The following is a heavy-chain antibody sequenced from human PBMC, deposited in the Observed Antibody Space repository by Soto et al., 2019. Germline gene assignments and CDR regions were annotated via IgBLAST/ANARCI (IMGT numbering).Heavy chain of an antibody. CDR3: ARSWYYDFWSGYSAFDY. V-gene: IGHV4-34*01. D-gene: IGHD3-3*01. Sequence: KTSETLSLTCAVYGGSFSGYYWSWIRQPPGKGLEWIGEINHSGSTNYNPSLKSRVTISVDTSKNQFSLKLSSVTAADTAVYYCARSWYYDFWSGYSAFDYWGQGTLVTVSS. CDR1: GGSFSGYY. J-gene: IGHJ4*02. CDR2: INHSGST.